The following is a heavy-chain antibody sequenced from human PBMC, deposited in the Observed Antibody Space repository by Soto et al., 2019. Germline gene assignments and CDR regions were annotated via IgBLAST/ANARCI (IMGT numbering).Heavy chain of an antibody. J-gene: IGHJ4*02. CDR3: ARHGEQQLAYLDY. D-gene: IGHD6-13*01. CDR1: GGSISSSSYY. V-gene: IGHV4-39*01. Sequence: SETLSLTCTVSGGSISSSSYYWGWIRQPPGKGLEWNGSIYYSGSTYYNPSLKSRVTISVDTSKNQFSLKLSSVTAADTAVYYCARHGEQQLAYLDYWGQGTLVTVSS. CDR2: IYYSGST.